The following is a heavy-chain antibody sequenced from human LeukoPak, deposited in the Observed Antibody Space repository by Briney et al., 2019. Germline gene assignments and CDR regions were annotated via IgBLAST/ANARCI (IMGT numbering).Heavy chain of an antibody. Sequence: GESLKISCKGSGYHFALDWIGWVRQMPGKGLEGMGIVFPDDSDTIYSPSFQGQVTISADKSISTAYLQWSNLKASDSAIYYCARRMRYSYAETGSGYYYYYMDVWGKGTTVTVSS. CDR2: VFPDDSDT. CDR3: ARRMRYSYAETGSGYYYYYMDV. V-gene: IGHV5-51*01. J-gene: IGHJ6*03. CDR1: GYHFALDW. D-gene: IGHD5-18*01.